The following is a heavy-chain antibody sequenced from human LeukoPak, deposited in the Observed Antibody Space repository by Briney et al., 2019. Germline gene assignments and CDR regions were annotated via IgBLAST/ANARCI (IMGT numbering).Heavy chain of an antibody. Sequence: ASVKVSCKASGYTFTTYAVNWMRQAPGQGLEWMGWINPNSGGTNYAQKFQGRVTMTRDASISTAYMELSRLRSDDTAVFYCARVYYYASGRLDSWGQGTLITVSS. CDR2: INPNSGGT. CDR1: GYTFTTYA. V-gene: IGHV1-2*02. J-gene: IGHJ4*02. CDR3: ARVYYYASGRLDS. D-gene: IGHD3-10*01.